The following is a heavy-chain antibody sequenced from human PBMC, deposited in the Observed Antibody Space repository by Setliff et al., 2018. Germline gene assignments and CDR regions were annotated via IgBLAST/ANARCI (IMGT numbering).Heavy chain of an antibody. CDR1: GYTFTGYY. D-gene: IGHD2-21*01. V-gene: IGHV1-2*06. Sequence: ASVKVSCKASGYTFTGYYIHWVRQAPGQRLEWMGRINPNNGDTDYVQKFQGRVTMIRDTSKSTVYMELSRLRSDDTAVYYCASGDWLFAFDIWGQGTMVTVSS. CDR2: INPNNGDT. J-gene: IGHJ3*02. CDR3: ASGDWLFAFDI.